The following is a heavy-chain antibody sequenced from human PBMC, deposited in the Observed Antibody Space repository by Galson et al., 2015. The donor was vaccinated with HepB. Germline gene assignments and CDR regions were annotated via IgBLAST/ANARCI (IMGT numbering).Heavy chain of an antibody. V-gene: IGHV3-23*01. CDR1: GFTFSSYA. CDR2: ISGSGGST. Sequence: SLRLSCAASGFTFSSYAMSWVRQAPGKGLEWVSAISGSGGSTYYADSVKGRFTISRDNSKNTLYLQMNSLRAEDTAVYYCAKALESYDSSWGDAFDIWGQGTMVTVSS. J-gene: IGHJ3*02. CDR3: AKALESYDSSWGDAFDI. D-gene: IGHD3-22*01.